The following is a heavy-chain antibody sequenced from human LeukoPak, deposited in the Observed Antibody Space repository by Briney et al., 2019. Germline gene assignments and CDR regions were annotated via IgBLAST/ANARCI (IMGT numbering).Heavy chain of an antibody. CDR3: AKDLVNSEAGGSASPLRY. V-gene: IGHV3-21*01. CDR1: GFTFSSYS. J-gene: IGHJ4*02. D-gene: IGHD6-6*01. CDR2: ISSSSSYI. Sequence: GGSLRLSCAASGFTFSSYSMNWVRQAPGKGLEWVSSISSSSSYIYYADSVKGRFTISRDNPKNTLYLQMNSLRAEDTAVYYCAKDLVNSEAGGSASPLRYWGQGTLVTVSS.